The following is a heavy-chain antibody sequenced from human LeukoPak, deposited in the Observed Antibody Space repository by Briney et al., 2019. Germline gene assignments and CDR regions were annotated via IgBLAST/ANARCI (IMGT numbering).Heavy chain of an antibody. CDR1: GDSISGYY. D-gene: IGHD5-18*01. V-gene: IGHV4-59*08. CDR3: ASSLRGYSYGPNFDY. CDR2: IYYSGST. J-gene: IGHJ4*02. Sequence: SETLSLTCKVSGDSISGYYWSWTRQPPGKGLEWIGYIYYSGSTYYNPSLKSRVTISVDTSKNQFSLKLSSVTAADTAVYYCASSLRGYSYGPNFDYWGQGTLVTVSS.